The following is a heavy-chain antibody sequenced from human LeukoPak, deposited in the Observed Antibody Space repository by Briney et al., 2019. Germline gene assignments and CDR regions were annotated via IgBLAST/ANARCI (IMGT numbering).Heavy chain of an antibody. V-gene: IGHV3-33*06. Sequence: GRSLKLSCAASGFTFSTCHIHWVRQAPGKGLEWVALVWHDGSKTYYADSVKGRFTVSRDNSKNTLYLQMNSLRAEDTAVYYCAKDSNDYGDYNYFDFWGQGTLVIVSS. J-gene: IGHJ4*02. D-gene: IGHD4-17*01. CDR1: GFTFSTCH. CDR2: VWHDGSKT. CDR3: AKDSNDYGDYNYFDF.